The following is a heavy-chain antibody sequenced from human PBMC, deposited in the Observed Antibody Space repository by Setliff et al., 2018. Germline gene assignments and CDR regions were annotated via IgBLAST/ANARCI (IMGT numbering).Heavy chain of an antibody. D-gene: IGHD2-15*01. CDR1: GGSVSNSGFF. V-gene: IGHV4-39*01. J-gene: IGHJ5*02. Sequence: SETLSLTCTVSGGSVSNSGFFWGWLRQAPGKGLEWIGNIYDSGRSNYNASLKSRLIITRDTSKNQISLKLTSVTAADTAVYYCGRGFSRIEGWGNWFDPRGQGILVTVSS. CDR2: IYDSGRS. CDR3: GRGFSRIEGWGNWFDP.